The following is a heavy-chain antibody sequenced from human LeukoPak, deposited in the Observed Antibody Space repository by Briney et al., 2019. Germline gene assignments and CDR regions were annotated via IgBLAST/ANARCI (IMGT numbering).Heavy chain of an antibody. CDR3: AKEELRRISMWGYMDV. J-gene: IGHJ6*03. D-gene: IGHD3-10*02. CDR1: GFTFSNYG. CDR2: IRYDGSDQ. Sequence: GGSLRLSCAASGFTFSNYGMHWVRQAPGKGLEWVAFIRYDGSDQYYADSVKGRFTISRDNSKYTLYLQMNSLRAEDTAVYYCAKEELRRISMWGYMDVWGKGTTVTISS. V-gene: IGHV3-30*02.